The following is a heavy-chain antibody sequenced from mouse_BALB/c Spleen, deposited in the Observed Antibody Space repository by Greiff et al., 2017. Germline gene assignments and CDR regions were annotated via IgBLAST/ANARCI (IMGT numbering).Heavy chain of an antibody. CDR3: ARSSPFAY. Sequence: QVQLQQSGPELVKPGASVKISCKASGYAFSSSWMNWVKQRPGQGLEWIGRIYPGDGDTNYNGKFKGKATLTADKSSSTAYMQLSSLTSVDSAVYFCARSSPFAYWGQGTLVTVSA. J-gene: IGHJ3*01. V-gene: IGHV1-82*01. CDR1: GYAFSSSW. CDR2: IYPGDGDT.